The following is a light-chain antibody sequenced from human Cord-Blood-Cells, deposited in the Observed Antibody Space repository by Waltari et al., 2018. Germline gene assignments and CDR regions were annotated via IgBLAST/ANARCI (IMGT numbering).Light chain of an antibody. CDR1: SSDVGGYNY. V-gene: IGLV2-11*01. J-gene: IGLJ2*01. CDR2: DVS. Sequence: QSALTQPRSVSGSPGQSVTISCTGTSSDVGGYNYVSWYQQHPGKAPKLMIYDVSKRPSGVPDRFSGSKSGDTASRTISGRQAEDEADYYCCSYAGSYTFAVFGGGTKLTVI. CDR3: CSYAGSYTFAV.